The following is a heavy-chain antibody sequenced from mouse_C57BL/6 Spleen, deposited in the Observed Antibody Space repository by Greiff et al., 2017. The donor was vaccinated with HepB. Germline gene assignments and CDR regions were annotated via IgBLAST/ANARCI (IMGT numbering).Heavy chain of an antibody. V-gene: IGHV1-82*01. J-gene: IGHJ3*01. CDR1: GYAFSSSW. D-gene: IGHD2-4*01. CDR3: AIYYEYSWFAY. Sequence: VQLQQSGPELVKPGASVKISCKASGYAFSSSWMNWVKQRPGKGLEWIGRIYPGDGDTNYNGKFKGKATLTADKSSSTAYMQLSSLTSEDSAVYFCAIYYEYSWFAYWGQGTMVTVSA. CDR2: IYPGDGDT.